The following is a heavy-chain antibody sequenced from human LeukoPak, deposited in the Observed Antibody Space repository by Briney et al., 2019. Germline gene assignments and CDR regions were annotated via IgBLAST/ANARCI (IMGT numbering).Heavy chain of an antibody. Sequence: SETLSLTCTVSGYSISSGYYWGWIRQPPGKGLEWIGSIYRSGSTYYNPSLKSRVTISVDTSKNQLSLKLSSVTAADTAVYYCARVLRIAAADANWFDPWGQGTLVTVSS. J-gene: IGHJ5*02. V-gene: IGHV4-38-2*02. CDR2: IYRSGST. D-gene: IGHD6-13*01. CDR1: GYSISSGYY. CDR3: ARVLRIAAADANWFDP.